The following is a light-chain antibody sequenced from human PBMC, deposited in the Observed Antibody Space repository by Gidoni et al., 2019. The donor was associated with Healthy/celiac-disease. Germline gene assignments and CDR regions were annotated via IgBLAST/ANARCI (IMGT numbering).Light chain of an antibody. J-gene: IGKJ2*01. CDR1: QSVSSN. CDR2: GAS. CDR3: QQYNNWPPYT. Sequence: EIVMTQSPATLSVSPGERATLSCRASQSVSSNLAWYQQKPGQAPRLLSDGASTRATGIPARFSVSGSGTEFTLTLSSLQSEDFSVYYCQQYNNWPPYTCXPXTKLEIK. V-gene: IGKV3-15*01.